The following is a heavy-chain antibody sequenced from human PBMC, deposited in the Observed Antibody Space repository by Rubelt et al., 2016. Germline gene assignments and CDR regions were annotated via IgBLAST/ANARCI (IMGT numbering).Heavy chain of an antibody. V-gene: IGHV4-39*07. CDR1: GDSISGSTYY. CDR2: IYYAGST. Sequence: QVQLQESGPGLVKPSETLSVTCTVSGDSISGSTYYWGWIRQPPGKGLEWIGNIYYAGSTYYSPSLKSRVTISVDTSKNQFSLRLSSVTAADTAVYYCARSTWMGSYYYMDVWGLGTTVTVSS. J-gene: IGHJ6*03. D-gene: IGHD1-1*01. CDR3: ARSTWMGSYYYMDV.